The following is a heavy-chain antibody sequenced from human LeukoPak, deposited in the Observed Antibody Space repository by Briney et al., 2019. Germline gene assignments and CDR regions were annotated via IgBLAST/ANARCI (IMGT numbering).Heavy chain of an antibody. Sequence: GASVKVSCKASGYSFTSYYMHWVRQAPGQGLEWMAIINPSGGSTTYAQEFQGSVTMTRDTSKTTVYMQQSRLSSEDTAVYYCAREKGAARAFDYWGQGTLVTVSS. J-gene: IGHJ4*02. D-gene: IGHD6-6*01. CDR1: GYSFTSYY. V-gene: IGHV1-46*03. CDR3: AREKGAARAFDY. CDR2: INPSGGST.